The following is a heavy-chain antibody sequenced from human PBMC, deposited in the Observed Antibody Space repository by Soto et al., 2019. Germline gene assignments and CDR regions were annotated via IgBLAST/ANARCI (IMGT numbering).Heavy chain of an antibody. V-gene: IGHV4-39*01. J-gene: IGHJ6*02. D-gene: IGHD6-6*01. Sequence: SETLSLTCTVSGGSISSSSYYWGWIRQPPGKGLEWIGSIYYSGSTYYNPSLKSRVTISVDTSKNQFSLKLSSVTAADTAVYYCARLVGRGRSFHAAALFYGMEVLGQGTTVTVSS. CDR2: IYYSGST. CDR3: ARLVGRGRSFHAAALFYGMEV. CDR1: GGSISSSSYY.